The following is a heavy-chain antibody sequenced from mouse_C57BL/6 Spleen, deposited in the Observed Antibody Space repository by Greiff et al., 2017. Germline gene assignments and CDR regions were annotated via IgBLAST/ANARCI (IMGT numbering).Heavy chain of an antibody. J-gene: IGHJ2*01. CDR2: IYPGDGDT. D-gene: IGHD3-2*02. CDR1: GYAFSSSW. CDR3: ARLTAQATRDY. Sequence: VQLQQSGPELVKPGASVKISCKASGYAFSSSWMNWVKQRPGKGLEWIGRIYPGDGDTNYNGQFKGKATLTADKSSSTAYMQLSSLTSEDSAVYFCARLTAQATRDYWGQGTTLTVSS. V-gene: IGHV1-82*01.